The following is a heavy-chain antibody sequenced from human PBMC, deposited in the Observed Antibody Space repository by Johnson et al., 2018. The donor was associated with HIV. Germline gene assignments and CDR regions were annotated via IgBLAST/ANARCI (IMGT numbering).Heavy chain of an antibody. V-gene: IGHV3-30-3*01. D-gene: IGHD5-24*01. J-gene: IGHJ3*02. CDR2: ISHDGSNK. CDR1: GFTFSNAW. Sequence: VQLVESGGGLVKPGGSLRLSCAASGFTFSNAWMSWVRQAPGKGLEWVAVISHDGSNKYYGDSVKGRFTISRDNSKNMLFLQMNSLRAEDTAVYYCARDGPWLQSQRDAFDIWGQGTMVTVSS. CDR3: ARDGPWLQSQRDAFDI.